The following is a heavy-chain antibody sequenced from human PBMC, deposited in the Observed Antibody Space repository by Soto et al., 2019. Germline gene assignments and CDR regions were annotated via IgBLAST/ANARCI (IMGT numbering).Heavy chain of an antibody. CDR2: INPRSGSA. J-gene: IGHJ4*02. CDR1: RYLFTSHN. Sequence: QVQLVQSGAEVKEPGASVTVSCKASRYLFTSHNIHWVREAPGQGLEWMGEINPRSGSAGYDQKFQGRVTMTTDTSTTTVYMILSSLRSEDTAVYYCGRIARAGLTYFDFWGQGTPVTVSS. CDR3: GRIARAGLTYFDF. D-gene: IGHD6-13*01. V-gene: IGHV1-46*01.